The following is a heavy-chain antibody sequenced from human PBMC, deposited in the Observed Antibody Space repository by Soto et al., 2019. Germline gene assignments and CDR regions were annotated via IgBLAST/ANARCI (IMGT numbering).Heavy chain of an antibody. CDR1: GGSISSSSYY. D-gene: IGHD5-18*01. J-gene: IGHJ5*02. Sequence: SETLSLTCTVSGGSISSSSYYWGWIRQPPGKGLEWIGSIYYSGSTYYNPSLKSRVTISVDTSKNQFSLKLSSVTAADTAVYYCARHVSGRDTAMVNWFDPWGQGTLVTVSS. CDR2: IYYSGST. CDR3: ARHVSGRDTAMVNWFDP. V-gene: IGHV4-39*01.